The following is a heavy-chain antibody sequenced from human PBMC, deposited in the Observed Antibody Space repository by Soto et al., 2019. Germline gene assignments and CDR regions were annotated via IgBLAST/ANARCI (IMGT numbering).Heavy chain of an antibody. V-gene: IGHV4-30-4*01. D-gene: IGHD4-17*01. J-gene: IGHJ6*04. CDR2: IHYSGSV. CDR1: GGSISSDHYH. CDR3: VREDDGGDRDYYGLDV. Sequence: QVQLQESGPGLVRPSQTLSLTCTVSGGSISSDHYHWNWILQTPGMGLEWIGSIHYSGSVYYNPPLQSRVTISVDTSKNLFSLTLSSVTAADTAVYFCVREDDGGDRDYYGLDVWGKGSTVTFSS.